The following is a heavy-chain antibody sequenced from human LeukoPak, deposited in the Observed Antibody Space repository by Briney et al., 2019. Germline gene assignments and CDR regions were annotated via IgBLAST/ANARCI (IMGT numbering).Heavy chain of an antibody. V-gene: IGHV3-66*02. D-gene: IGHD3-10*01. CDR2: IYSGGST. CDR1: GFTVSSNY. Sequence: GGSLRLSCAASGFTVSSNYMSWVRQAPGKGLEWVSVIYSGGSTYYADSVKGRFTISRGNSKNTLYLQMNSLRAEDTAVYYCARANPYGSGTYYFDYWGQGTLVTVSS. CDR3: ARANPYGSGTYYFDY. J-gene: IGHJ4*02.